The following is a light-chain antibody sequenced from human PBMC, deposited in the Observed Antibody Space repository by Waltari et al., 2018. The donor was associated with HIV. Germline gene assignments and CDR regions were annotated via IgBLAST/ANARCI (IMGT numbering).Light chain of an antibody. CDR1: SRDVGGYNL. V-gene: IGLV2-23*02. J-gene: IGLJ2*01. CDR2: EVS. Sequence: QSALTPPASVSGSPGQSITISCTGTSRDVGGYNLAPWYQQHPGKAPKLMIYEVSKRPSGVSNRFSGSKSGNTASLTISGLQAEDEADYYCCAYAGSTTYVIFGGGTKLTVL. CDR3: CAYAGSTTYVI.